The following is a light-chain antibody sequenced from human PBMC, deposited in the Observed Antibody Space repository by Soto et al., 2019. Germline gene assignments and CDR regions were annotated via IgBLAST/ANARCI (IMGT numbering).Light chain of an antibody. CDR1: QSVSSSY. J-gene: IGKJ5*01. CDR3: QQYGTSPPST. CDR2: GAS. Sequence: EFVLTQSPGTLSLSPGERATLSCRASQSVSSSYLAWYQQKTGQAPRLLINGASSRDTGIPDRFSVSGSGTDLTLTISRLEPEYFAVYYCQQYGTSPPSTFGQGTRLEIK. V-gene: IGKV3-20*01.